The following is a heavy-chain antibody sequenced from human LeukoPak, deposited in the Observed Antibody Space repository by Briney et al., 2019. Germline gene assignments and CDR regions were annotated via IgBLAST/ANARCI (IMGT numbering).Heavy chain of an antibody. J-gene: IGHJ4*02. CDR1: GFTFSRYW. D-gene: IGHD2-2*01. Sequence: GGSLRLSCAASGFTFSRYWMNWVRQAPGKGLEWVASIKEDGSEKSYVDSVKGRFTISRDNAKNSLYLQMNSLRAEDTAVYYCARGGPGYCSSTSCYGLYHFDYWGQGTLVTVSS. CDR2: IKEDGSEK. V-gene: IGHV3-7*01. CDR3: ARGGPGYCSSTSCYGLYHFDY.